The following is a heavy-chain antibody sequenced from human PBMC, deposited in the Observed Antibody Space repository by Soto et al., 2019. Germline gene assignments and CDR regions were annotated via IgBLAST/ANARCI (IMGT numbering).Heavy chain of an antibody. J-gene: IGHJ3*02. CDR2: ISGSGGST. V-gene: IGHV3-23*01. CDR1: GFTFSSYA. D-gene: IGHD6-19*01. Sequence: PGGSLRLSCAASGFTFSSYAMSWVRQAPGKGLEWVSAISGSGGSTYYADSVKGRFTISRDNSKNTLYLQMNSLRAEDTAVYYCAKDRGGSGWYLKKDAFDIWGQGKMVTVSS. CDR3: AKDRGGSGWYLKKDAFDI.